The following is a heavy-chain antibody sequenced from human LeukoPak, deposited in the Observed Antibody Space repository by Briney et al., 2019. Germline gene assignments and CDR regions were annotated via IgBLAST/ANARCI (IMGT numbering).Heavy chain of an antibody. CDR1: GFTFSNYG. CDR2: VRYDESTK. J-gene: IGHJ4*02. D-gene: IGHD2-15*01. CDR3: ARDRESSSKGHFDY. Sequence: GGSLRLSCAASGFTFSNYGMHWVRQAPGKGLEWVAFVRYDESTKFYADSVKGRFTISRDDSKTTLYLQMNSLRAEDTAVYYCARDRESSSKGHFDYWGQGTLVTVSS. V-gene: IGHV3-30*02.